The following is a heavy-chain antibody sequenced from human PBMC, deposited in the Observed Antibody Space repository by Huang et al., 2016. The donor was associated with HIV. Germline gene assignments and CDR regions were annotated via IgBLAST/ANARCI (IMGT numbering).Heavy chain of an antibody. CDR1: GGSFSGYY. J-gene: IGHJ4*02. CDR3: AREKAADSAWYGVYYFDY. CDR2: INHIGKT. D-gene: IGHD6-19*01. Sequence: QVQLRQWGAGLVKPSETLSLTCAVYGGSFSGYYWTWIRQSPGKGLEWIVEINHIGKTNYQPSLKSRVTISKDTAKNQFSLQLTSVSAAETGVYFCAREKAADSAWYGVYYFDYWGEGALVTVTS. V-gene: IGHV4-34*01.